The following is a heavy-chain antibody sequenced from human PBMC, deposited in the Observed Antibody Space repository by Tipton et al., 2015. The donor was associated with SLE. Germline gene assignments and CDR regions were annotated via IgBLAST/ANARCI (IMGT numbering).Heavy chain of an antibody. Sequence: LRLSGTVSGGSISSYYWSWIRQPPGKGLEWIGYIYYSGSTNYNPSLKSRVTISVDTSKNQISLKLSSVTAADTAVYYCAKAGGARRGVYYFDYWGQGTLVTVSS. V-gene: IGHV4-59*01. CDR2: IYYSGST. J-gene: IGHJ4*02. D-gene: IGHD1-26*01. CDR1: GGSISSYY. CDR3: AKAGGARRGVYYFDY.